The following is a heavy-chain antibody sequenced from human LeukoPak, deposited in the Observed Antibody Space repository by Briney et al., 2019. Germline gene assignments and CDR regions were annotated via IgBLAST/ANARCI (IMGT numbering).Heavy chain of an antibody. V-gene: IGHV3-48*01. D-gene: IGHD6-13*01. CDR3: AKDPRGPRYSGSWYLWYFQH. CDR1: GFSFNAYS. CDR2: IGSSGSPR. Sequence: GGSLRLSCVASGFSFNAYSMSWVRQAPGKGLEWISYIGSSGSPRYYADSVQGRLTISRDDAKNSLYLQMNSLRAEDTAVYYCAKDPRGPRYSGSWYLWYFQHWGQGTLVTVSS. J-gene: IGHJ1*01.